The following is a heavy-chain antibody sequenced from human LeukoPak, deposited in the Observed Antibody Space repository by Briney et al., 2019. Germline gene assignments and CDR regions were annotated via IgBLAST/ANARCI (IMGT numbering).Heavy chain of an antibody. D-gene: IGHD5-18*01. J-gene: IGHJ5*02. CDR1: GGTFSSYA. CDR3: ARDGQGENGYSYGYLNWFDP. Sequence: SVKVSCKASGGTFSSYAISWVRQAPGQGLEWMGGIIPMFGIANYAQKFQGRVNITADNSTSTAYMELSRLKSEDTAVYYCARDGQGENGYSYGYLNWFDPWGQGTLVTVSS. CDR2: IIPMFGIA. V-gene: IGHV1-69*10.